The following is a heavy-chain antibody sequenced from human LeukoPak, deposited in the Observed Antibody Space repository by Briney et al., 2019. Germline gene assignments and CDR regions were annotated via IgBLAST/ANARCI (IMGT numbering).Heavy chain of an antibody. D-gene: IGHD6-25*01. Sequence: PGGSLRLSCAASGFTFSSYEMNWVRQAPGKGLEWVSYISSSGSTIYYADSVKGRFTISRDNAKNSLYLQMNSLRAEDTAVYYCARDKRAALYYYYYGMNVWGQGTTVTVSS. J-gene: IGHJ6*02. V-gene: IGHV3-48*03. CDR3: ARDKRAALYYYYYGMNV. CDR1: GFTFSSYE. CDR2: ISSSGSTI.